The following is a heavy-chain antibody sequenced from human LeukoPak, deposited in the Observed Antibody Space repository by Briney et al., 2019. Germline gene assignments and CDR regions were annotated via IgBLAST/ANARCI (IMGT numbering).Heavy chain of an antibody. D-gene: IGHD4-17*01. Sequence: SETLSLTCTVSGGSINNYYWSWIRQPPGKGLEWIGYIYHSGSTYYNPSLKSRVTISVDRSKNQFSLKLNSVTAADTAVYYCARDRYGDHTYFDYWGQGTLVTVSS. CDR3: ARDRYGDHTYFDY. CDR1: GGSINNYY. CDR2: IYHSGST. J-gene: IGHJ4*02. V-gene: IGHV4-59*12.